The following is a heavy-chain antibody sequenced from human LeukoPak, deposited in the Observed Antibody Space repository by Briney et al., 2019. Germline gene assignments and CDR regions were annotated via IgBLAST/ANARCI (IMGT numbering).Heavy chain of an antibody. J-gene: IGHJ4*02. V-gene: IGHV3-23*01. D-gene: IGHD1-26*01. CDR2: ISGSGGST. Sequence: PGGSLRLSCAASGFTFSSYAMSWVRQAPGKGLEWVSAISGSGGSTYYADSVKGRFTISRDNSKNTLYLQMNSLRAEDTAVYYCARSQTPYSGSYFDYWGQGTLVTVSS. CDR3: ARSQTPYSGSYFDY. CDR1: GFTFSSYA.